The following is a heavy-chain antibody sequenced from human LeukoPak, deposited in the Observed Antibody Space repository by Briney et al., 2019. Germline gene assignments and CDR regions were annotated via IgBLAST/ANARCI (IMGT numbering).Heavy chain of an antibody. CDR3: ARVLHKRMYDSTTYFPY. J-gene: IGHJ4*02. Sequence: GGSLRLSCAASGITFSAYSMNWVRQAPGKGLEWVSYISSTGSTIYYADSVKGRFTISRDNAKNSLYLQMNSLRAEDTAVYYCARVLHKRMYDSTTYFPYWGQGILVTVSS. D-gene: IGHD3-22*01. CDR2: ISSTGSTI. CDR1: GITFSAYS. V-gene: IGHV3-48*01.